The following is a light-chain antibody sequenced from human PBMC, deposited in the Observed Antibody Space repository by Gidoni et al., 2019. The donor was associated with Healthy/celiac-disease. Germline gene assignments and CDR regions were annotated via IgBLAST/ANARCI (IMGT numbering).Light chain of an antibody. CDR3: QQYNNWPPIT. CDR1: QSVSSN. J-gene: IGKJ5*01. Sequence: DIVMPQSPATLSVSPGERATLPCSASQSVSSNLAWYQQKPGQATKLLIYGESTRATGIPARFSGSGSGTEFTLTISSLQSEDFAVYYCQQYNNWPPITFXQXTRLEIK. CDR2: GES. V-gene: IGKV3-15*01.